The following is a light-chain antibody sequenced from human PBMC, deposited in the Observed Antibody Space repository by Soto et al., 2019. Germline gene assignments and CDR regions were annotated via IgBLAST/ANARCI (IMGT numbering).Light chain of an antibody. V-gene: IGLV3-1*01. CDR3: QAWDSPTAPYV. CDR1: KLGDKY. CDR2: QDS. Sequence: SYEPTQPPSVTVSPGQTASITCSGYKLGDKYACWYQQKPGQSPVLVIYQDSKRPSGIPERFSGSNSGNTATLTISGTQAIDEADYYCQAWDSPTAPYVFGTGTKVTVL. J-gene: IGLJ1*01.